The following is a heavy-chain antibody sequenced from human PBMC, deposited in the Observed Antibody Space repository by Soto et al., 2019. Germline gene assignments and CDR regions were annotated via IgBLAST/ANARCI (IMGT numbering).Heavy chain of an antibody. CDR3: ARDQTVTGPTTVDY. D-gene: IGHD6-19*01. CDR1: GFTFSPYW. CDR2: IDDTGTII. V-gene: IGHV3-74*01. Sequence: EVQLVESGGGLVQPGGSLRLSCAASGFTFSPYWMHWVRQTPGKGLMWVSRIDDTGTIITYADSVKGRFTISRDNAKNTLYLQMDSLRAEDTAIYYCARDQTVTGPTTVDYCGQGTLVTVSS. J-gene: IGHJ4*02.